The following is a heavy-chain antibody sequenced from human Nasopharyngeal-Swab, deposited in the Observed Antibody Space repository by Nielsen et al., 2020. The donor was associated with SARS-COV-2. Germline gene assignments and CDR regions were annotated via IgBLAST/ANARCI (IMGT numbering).Heavy chain of an antibody. J-gene: IGHJ4*02. Sequence: WIRQPPGKPLEWLARIDWDDDKYYSTSLKTRLTISKDTSKNQVVLTMTNMDPVDTATYYCARMQTTNGGYFDYWGQGTLVTVSS. CDR3: ARMQTTNGGYFDY. CDR2: IDWDDDK. V-gene: IGHV2-70*11. D-gene: IGHD4-11*01.